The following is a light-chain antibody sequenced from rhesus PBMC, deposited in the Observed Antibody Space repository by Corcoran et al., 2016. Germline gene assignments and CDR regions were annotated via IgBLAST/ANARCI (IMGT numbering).Light chain of an antibody. J-gene: IGKJ4*01. V-gene: IGKV1-43*02. CDR1: QGISTY. CDR2: AAC. Sequence: DIQMTQSPSSLSASVGDRVTITCRASQGISTYLNWYQQKPGKAPKRLIYAACSLESGVPLRFSGIGSGTDFPITISSLQPEDFATYYCLQYNSDPLTFGGGTKVEIK. CDR3: LQYNSDPLT.